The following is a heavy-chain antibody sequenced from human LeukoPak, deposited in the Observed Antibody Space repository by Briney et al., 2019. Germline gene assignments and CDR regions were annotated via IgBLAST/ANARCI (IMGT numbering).Heavy chain of an antibody. CDR2: IYTSGST. CDR1: GGSISSGSYY. CDR3: ARRHYYGSGSLDY. D-gene: IGHD3-10*01. Sequence: SETLSLTCTVSGGSISSGSYYWSWIRQPAGKGLEWIGRIYTSGSTYYNPSLKSRVTISVDTSKNQFSLKLSSVTAADTAVYYCARRHYYGSGSLDYWGQGTLVTVSS. J-gene: IGHJ4*02. V-gene: IGHV4-61*02.